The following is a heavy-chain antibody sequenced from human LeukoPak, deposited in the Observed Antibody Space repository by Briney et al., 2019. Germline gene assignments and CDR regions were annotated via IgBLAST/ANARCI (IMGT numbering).Heavy chain of an antibody. V-gene: IGHV3-7*01. CDR1: GFMFSIYW. J-gene: IGHJ4*02. CDR3: GPKSY. CDR2: IKPDGSQK. Sequence: GGSLRLSCAASGFMFSIYWMSWVRQAPGKGLEWVANIKPDGSQKYYVDSVKGRFTISRDNAKNSLSLQMNSLRAEDTAVYYCGPKSYWGQGTLVTVSS.